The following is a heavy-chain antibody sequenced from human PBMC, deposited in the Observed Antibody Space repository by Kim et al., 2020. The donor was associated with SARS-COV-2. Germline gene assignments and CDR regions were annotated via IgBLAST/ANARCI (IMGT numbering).Heavy chain of an antibody. Sequence: SVKVSCKASGGTFSSYAISWVRQAPGQGLEWMGGIIPIFGTANYAQKFQGRVTITADESTSTAYMELSSLRSEDTAVYCCARAPYEHGKYYYYYYGMDVWGQGTTVTVSS. J-gene: IGHJ6*02. V-gene: IGHV1-69*13. D-gene: IGHD5-12*01. CDR1: GGTFSSYA. CDR3: ARAPYEHGKYYYYYYGMDV. CDR2: IIPIFGTA.